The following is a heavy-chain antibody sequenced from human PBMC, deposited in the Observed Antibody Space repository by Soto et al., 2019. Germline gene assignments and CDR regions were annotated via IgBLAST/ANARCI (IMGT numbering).Heavy chain of an antibody. CDR1: GFTFRNAW. Sequence: EVQVVESGGGWVKPGGSLRLSCSVSGFTFRNAWMSWVRQAPGKGLEWVGRIKSKSDGGTTDYAAPVKGRFTISRDDLQNSVFLQMKSLKTEDTAMYYCITDVTSVMDVWGQGTTVTVSS. D-gene: IGHD5-18*01. CDR2: IKSKSDGGTT. J-gene: IGHJ6*02. CDR3: ITDVTSVMDV. V-gene: IGHV3-15*01.